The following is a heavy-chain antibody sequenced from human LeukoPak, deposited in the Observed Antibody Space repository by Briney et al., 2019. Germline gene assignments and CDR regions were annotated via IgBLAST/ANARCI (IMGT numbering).Heavy chain of an antibody. CDR2: IYYSGST. CDR3: ARLRVVTALFDP. Sequence: PSETLSLICTVSGDSISTTTYYWAWIRQPPGKGLEWIGSIYYSGSTYYNPSLKSRVTISVDTSKNQFSLKLTSVTAADTALYYCARLRVVTALFDPWGQGTLVTVSS. CDR1: GDSISTTTYY. D-gene: IGHD2-21*02. J-gene: IGHJ5*02. V-gene: IGHV4-39*01.